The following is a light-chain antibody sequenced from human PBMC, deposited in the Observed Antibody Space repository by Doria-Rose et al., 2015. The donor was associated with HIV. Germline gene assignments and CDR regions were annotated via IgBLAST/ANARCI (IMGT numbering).Light chain of an antibody. CDR3: QQYYDTPS. J-gene: IGKJ3*01. Sequence: TQSPESLGMSMGERATLNCKSNQSLLYTSKNYLAWYQQKPGQPPKLLIYLASTRLSGVPARFSGSGSGTDFTLTISSLEAEDVAVYYCQQYYDTPSFGPGTTVDIK. CDR1: QSLLYTSKNY. V-gene: IGKV4-1*01. CDR2: LAS.